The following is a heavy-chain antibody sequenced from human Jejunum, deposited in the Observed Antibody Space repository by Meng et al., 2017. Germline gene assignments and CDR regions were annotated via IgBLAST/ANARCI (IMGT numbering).Heavy chain of an antibody. CDR2: INHTGKT. D-gene: IGHD3/OR15-3a*01. CDR3: ARMDSALHDFDY. Sequence: QLQLQESGSGLVKPSQTLSLNCAVSGGSISTDSYTWNWIRQTPEKGLEWIGYINHTGKTYYNPSLKSRVTISVDRSKNQFSLNLSSVTAADTDVYYCARMDSALHDFDYWGQGTLVTVSS. J-gene: IGHJ4*02. V-gene: IGHV4-30-2*01. CDR1: GGSISTDSYT.